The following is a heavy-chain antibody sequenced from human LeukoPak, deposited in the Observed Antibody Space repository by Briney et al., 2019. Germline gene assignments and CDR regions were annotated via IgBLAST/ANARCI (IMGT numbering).Heavy chain of an antibody. J-gene: IGHJ5*02. CDR2: ISYSGST. CDR3: ATYSSAWGWFDP. Sequence: SETLSLTCTVSGGSISSFYWSWIRQPPGKGLEWIGSISYSGSTYYNPSLKSRVTISVDTSKNQFSLRLSSVTAADTAVYYCATYSSAWGWFDPWGQGTLVIVSS. V-gene: IGHV4-59*05. CDR1: GGSISSFY. D-gene: IGHD6-19*01.